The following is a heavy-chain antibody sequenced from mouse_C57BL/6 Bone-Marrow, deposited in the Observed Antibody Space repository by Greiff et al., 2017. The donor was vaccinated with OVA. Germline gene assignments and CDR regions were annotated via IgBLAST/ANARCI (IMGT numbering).Heavy chain of an antibody. V-gene: IGHV5-17*01. D-gene: IGHD1-1*01. Sequence: EVKLVESGGGLVKPGGSLKLSCAASGFTFSDYGMHWVRQAPEKGLEWVAYISSGSSTIYYADTVKGRFTISRDNAKNTLFLQMTSLRSEDTAMYYCARPPYCYGSSWFAYWGQGTLVTVSA. CDR2: ISSGSSTI. CDR3: ARPPYCYGSSWFAY. CDR1: GFTFSDYG. J-gene: IGHJ3*01.